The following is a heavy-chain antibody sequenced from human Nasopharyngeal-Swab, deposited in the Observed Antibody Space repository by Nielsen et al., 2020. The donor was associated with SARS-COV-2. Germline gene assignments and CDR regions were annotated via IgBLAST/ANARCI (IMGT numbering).Heavy chain of an antibody. V-gene: IGHV4-34*01. D-gene: IGHD3-9*01. Sequence: SETLSLTCAVYGGSFSGYYWSWIRQPPGKGLEWIGEINHSGSTNYNTSLKSRVTISVDTSKNQFSLKLSSVTAADTAVYYCARGVYDILTGYYLGYYYGMDVWGQGTTVTVSS. J-gene: IGHJ6*02. CDR2: INHSGST. CDR1: GGSFSGYY. CDR3: ARGVYDILTGYYLGYYYGMDV.